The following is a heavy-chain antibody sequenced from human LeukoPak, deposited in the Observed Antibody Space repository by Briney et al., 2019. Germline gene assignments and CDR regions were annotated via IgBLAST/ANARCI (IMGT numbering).Heavy chain of an antibody. V-gene: IGHV3-11*05. Sequence: KSGGSLRLSCAASGFTFSDYYMSWIRQAPGKGLEWGSYITSSSSDTNYADSVKGRFTISRDNAKKSLYLQMNSLRAEDTAVYYCARDYDILTGYFRGGFGYWGQGTLVTVSS. CDR1: GFTFSDYY. D-gene: IGHD3-9*01. CDR3: ARDYDILTGYFRGGFGY. J-gene: IGHJ4*02. CDR2: ITSSSSDT.